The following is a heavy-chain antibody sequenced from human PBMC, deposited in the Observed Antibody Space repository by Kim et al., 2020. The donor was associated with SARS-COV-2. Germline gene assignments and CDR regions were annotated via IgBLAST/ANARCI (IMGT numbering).Heavy chain of an antibody. Sequence: GGSLRLSCAASALTFSNYGMHWVRQAPGKGLEWVANIWYDGSNKYYAHYVKGRFTISRDNSKNTLYLQMNSLRVEDTAVYYCARGSTANAFDIWGQGTMVTVSS. J-gene: IGHJ3*02. V-gene: IGHV3-33*01. CDR2: IWYDGSNK. D-gene: IGHD5-18*01. CDR3: ARGSTANAFDI. CDR1: ALTFSNYG.